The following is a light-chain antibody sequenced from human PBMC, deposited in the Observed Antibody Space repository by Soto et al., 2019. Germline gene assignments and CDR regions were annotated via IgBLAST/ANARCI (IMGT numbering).Light chain of an antibody. Sequence: DIQMTQSPSSLSASVGDRVTITCRASQSISSYLNWYQQKPGKAPKLLIYAASSLQSGVPSRFSGSGSGTDFTLTISSRQPEDFATYYCQKYNKAPWKFGQGTKV. CDR2: AAS. V-gene: IGKV1-39*01. CDR3: QKYNKAPWK. J-gene: IGKJ1*01. CDR1: QSISSY.